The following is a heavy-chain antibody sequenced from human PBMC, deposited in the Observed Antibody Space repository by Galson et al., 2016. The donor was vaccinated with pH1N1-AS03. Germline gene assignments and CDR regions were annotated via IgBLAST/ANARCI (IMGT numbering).Heavy chain of an antibody. J-gene: IGHJ3*02. CDR2: IDWDDNK. V-gene: IGHV2-70*11. CDR1: GFSLSTSGMC. D-gene: IGHD4-17*01. CDR3: ARMRDYGDLRDAFDI. Sequence: PALVKPTQTLTLTCTFSGFSLSTSGMCVSWIRQPPGKALEWLARIDWDDNKYYSTSLETRLTISKDTSKNQVVLTMTSMDPVDTATYYCARMRDYGDLRDAFDIWGQGTMVTVSS.